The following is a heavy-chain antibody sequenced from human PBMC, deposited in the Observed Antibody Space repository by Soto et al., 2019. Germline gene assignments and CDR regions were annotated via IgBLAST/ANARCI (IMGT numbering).Heavy chain of an antibody. D-gene: IGHD3-10*01. J-gene: IGHJ5*02. V-gene: IGHV4-59*01. CDR3: ARVTYYYGSAGGIFDP. CDR1: GGSISSYY. Sequence: QVQLQESGPGLVKPSENLSLTCTVSGGSISSYYWSWIRQPPGKGLEWIGYIYYSGSTNYNPSLKSRVTISVDTSKNQFSLKLSSVTAADTAVYYCARVTYYYGSAGGIFDPWGQGTLVTVSS. CDR2: IYYSGST.